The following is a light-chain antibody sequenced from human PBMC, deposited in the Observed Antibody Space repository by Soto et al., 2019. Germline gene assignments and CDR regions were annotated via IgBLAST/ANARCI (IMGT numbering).Light chain of an antibody. CDR2: GSS. CDR3: QQYNNWPPYT. J-gene: IGKJ2*01. V-gene: IGKV3-15*01. Sequence: EIVMTQSPATLSVSPGERATLSCRASQSISYNLAWYQQKPGQAPRLLIYGSSTRATGIPARFSGSGSGTEFNLTISSLQSEDCAVYYCQQYNNWPPYTFRQGTKLEIK. CDR1: QSISYN.